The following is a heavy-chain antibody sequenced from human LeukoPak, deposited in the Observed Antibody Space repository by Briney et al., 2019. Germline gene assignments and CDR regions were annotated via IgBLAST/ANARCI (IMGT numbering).Heavy chain of an antibody. Sequence: GGSLRLSCAASGFTFSSYRMSWVRQAPGKGLEWVANIKQDGSEKYYVDSVKGRFTISRDNAKNSLYLQMNSLRAEDTAVYYCARVVEHYYDSTGYYFDYWGQGTLVTVSS. CDR2: IKQDGSEK. CDR3: ARVVEHYYDSTGYYFDY. V-gene: IGHV3-7*01. D-gene: IGHD3-22*01. J-gene: IGHJ4*02. CDR1: GFTFSSYR.